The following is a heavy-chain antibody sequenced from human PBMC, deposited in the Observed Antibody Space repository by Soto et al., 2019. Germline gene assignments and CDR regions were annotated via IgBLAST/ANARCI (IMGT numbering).Heavy chain of an antibody. CDR2: IYHSGST. D-gene: IGHD2-8*02. Sequence: QVQLQESGPGLVKPSGTLSLTCAVSGGSISSSNWWSWVRQPPGKGLEWIGEIYHSGSTNYNPSLKSRVTISVNKSTNQSSLKPSSVTATDTAVYYCATLPPRTGARYFDYWGQGTLFTVSS. CDR3: ATLPPRTGARYFDY. J-gene: IGHJ4*02. V-gene: IGHV4-4*02. CDR1: GGSISSSNW.